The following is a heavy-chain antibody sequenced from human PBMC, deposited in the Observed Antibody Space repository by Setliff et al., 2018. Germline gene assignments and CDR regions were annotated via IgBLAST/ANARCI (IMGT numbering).Heavy chain of an antibody. J-gene: IGHJ4*02. CDR2: ISSSSGLI. D-gene: IGHD6-19*01. CDR1: GFTFSTYA. V-gene: IGHV3-48*01. CDR3: ARSAVAVPGQFYFDN. Sequence: GGSLRLSCAASGFTFSTYAMNWLRQAPGKGLEWVSYISSSSGLIYYADSVKGRFTISRDEAKNSLYLQMNSLRTEDTAVYYCARSAVAVPGQFYFDNRGQGTQVTVSS.